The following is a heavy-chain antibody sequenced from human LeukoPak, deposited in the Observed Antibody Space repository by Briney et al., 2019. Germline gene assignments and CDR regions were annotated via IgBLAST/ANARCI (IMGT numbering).Heavy chain of an antibody. D-gene: IGHD5-12*01. J-gene: IGHJ4*02. CDR1: GFTFSSNG. V-gene: IGHV3-30*02. CDR3: AKTGYSGSAYGTWYFDY. CDR2: IRYDGSNE. Sequence: PGGSLRLSCATSGFTFSSNGLHWVRQAPGKGLEWVAFIRYDGSNEYYADSVKGRFTISGDNSKNTLYLQMNSLRTEDTAVYYCAKTGYSGSAYGTWYFDYWGQATLVTVSS.